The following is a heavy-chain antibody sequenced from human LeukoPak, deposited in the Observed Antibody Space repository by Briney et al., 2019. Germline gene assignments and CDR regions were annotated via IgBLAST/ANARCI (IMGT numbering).Heavy chain of an antibody. D-gene: IGHD2-2*01. CDR3: AKLPILYCSSTSCYL. Sequence: GGSLRLSCAASGFTFSSYAMSWVRQAPGKGLEWLSAISGSGGSTYYADSVKGRFTISRDNSKNTLYLQMNSLRAEDTAVYYCAKLPILYCSSTSCYLWGQGTLVTVSS. J-gene: IGHJ4*02. CDR2: ISGSGGST. CDR1: GFTFSSYA. V-gene: IGHV3-23*01.